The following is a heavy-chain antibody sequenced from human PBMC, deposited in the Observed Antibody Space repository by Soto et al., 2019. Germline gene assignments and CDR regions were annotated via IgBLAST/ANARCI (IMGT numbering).Heavy chain of an antibody. CDR3: AKAPPDDYVRLDY. CDR1: GFTFSSYG. J-gene: IGHJ4*02. D-gene: IGHD4-17*01. V-gene: IGHV3-30*18. CDR2: ISYDGSNK. Sequence: SLRLSCAASGFTFSSYGMHWVRQAPGKGLEWVAVISYDGSNKYYADSVKGRFTISRDNSKNTLYLQMNSLRAEDTAVYYCAKAPPDDYVRLDYWGQGALVTVSS.